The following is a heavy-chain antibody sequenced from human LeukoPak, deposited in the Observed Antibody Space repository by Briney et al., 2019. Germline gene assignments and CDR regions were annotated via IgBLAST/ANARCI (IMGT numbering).Heavy chain of an antibody. D-gene: IGHD5-18*01. CDR2: ISSSSSYI. CDR3: AREGGLQLWGFGY. CDR1: GFTFSSYE. V-gene: IGHV3-21*01. Sequence: GGSLRLSCAASGFTFSSYEMNWVRQAPGKGLEWVSSISSSSSYIYYADSVKGRFTISRDNAKNSLYLQINSLRAEDTAVYYCAREGGLQLWGFGYWGQGTLVTVSS. J-gene: IGHJ4*02.